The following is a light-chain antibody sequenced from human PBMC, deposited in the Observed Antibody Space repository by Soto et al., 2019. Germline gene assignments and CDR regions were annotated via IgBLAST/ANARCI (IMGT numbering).Light chain of an antibody. Sequence: EIVLTPSPGTLSLSPVERATLSGRASQSVSSSYLAWYQQKPGQAPRLLIYGASDRATGIPDRFTGSGSGTEFTLTISRLEPEDFAVYYCQQYGSSGTFGQGTKV. J-gene: IGKJ1*01. CDR1: QSVSSSY. CDR3: QQYGSSGT. CDR2: GAS. V-gene: IGKV3-20*01.